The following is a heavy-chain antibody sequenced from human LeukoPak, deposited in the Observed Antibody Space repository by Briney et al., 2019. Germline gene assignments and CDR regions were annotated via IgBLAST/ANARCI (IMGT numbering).Heavy chain of an antibody. CDR2: IYYSGST. Sequence: SETLSLTCTVSGGSISSSSYSWGWIRQPPGKGLEWIGSIYYSGSTYYNPSLRSRVTISVDTSKNQFSLKLSSVTAADTAVYYCAREAAGDVVVAPMGWFDPWGQGTLVTVSS. D-gene: IGHD2-15*01. J-gene: IGHJ5*02. CDR3: AREAAGDVVVAPMGWFDP. CDR1: GGSISSSSYS. V-gene: IGHV4-39*07.